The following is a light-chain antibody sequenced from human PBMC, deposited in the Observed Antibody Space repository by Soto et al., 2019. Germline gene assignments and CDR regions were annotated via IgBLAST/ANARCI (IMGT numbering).Light chain of an antibody. CDR1: SSDVGSYNY. V-gene: IGLV2-14*01. CDR2: DVS. CDR3: SSYTSTSTYV. Sequence: QSALTQPASVSGSPGQSITISCTGTSSDVGSYNYVSWYQQHPGKAPKLMIYDVSNRPSGVSNRVSGSKSGNTASLTISGIQAEDEADYYCSSYTSTSTYVFGTGTKLTVL. J-gene: IGLJ1*01.